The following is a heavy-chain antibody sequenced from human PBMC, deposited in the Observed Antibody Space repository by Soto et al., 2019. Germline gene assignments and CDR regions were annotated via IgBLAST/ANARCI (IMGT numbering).Heavy chain of an antibody. Sequence: QVQLVQSGAEVKKPGASVKVSCKASGYTFTGYYMHWVRQAPGQGLEWMGWINPNSGGTNYAQKFQGRVTMTRDTSISTAYMEVSRLRSDDTAVYYCARAVGGIVVVPAAILANWFDPWGQGTLVTFSS. J-gene: IGHJ5*02. V-gene: IGHV1-2*02. CDR2: INPNSGGT. D-gene: IGHD2-2*01. CDR3: ARAVGGIVVVPAAILANWFDP. CDR1: GYTFTGYY.